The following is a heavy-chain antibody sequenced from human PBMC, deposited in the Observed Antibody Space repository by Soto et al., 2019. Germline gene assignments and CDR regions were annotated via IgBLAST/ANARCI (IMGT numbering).Heavy chain of an antibody. CDR2: IYHRGRT. D-gene: IGHD1-26*01. CDR3: ARLTSGGSYYDY. J-gene: IGHJ4*02. CDR1: GGSISSSNW. Sequence: QVQLQESGPGLVKPSGTLSLTCAVSGGSISSSNWWSWVRQPPGKGLEWIGEIYHRGRTNYNPSLKSRVTISVDKSKNHVSLKLSSVTAADTAVYYCARLTSGGSYYDYWGQGTLVTVSS. V-gene: IGHV4-4*02.